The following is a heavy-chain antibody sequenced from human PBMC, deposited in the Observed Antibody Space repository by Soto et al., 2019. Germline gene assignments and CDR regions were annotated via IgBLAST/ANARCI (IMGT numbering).Heavy chain of an antibody. Sequence: QVQLVQPGAEVKKPGSSVKVSCKASGGTFSSYTISWVRQAPGQGLEWMGRIIPILDITNYAQKFQGRVSITADKSTSTAYMELSSLRSEDTAVYYCASLTDVTGTDYWGQGTLVTVSS. J-gene: IGHJ4*02. CDR1: GGTFSSYT. V-gene: IGHV1-69*02. D-gene: IGHD1-20*01. CDR2: IIPILDIT. CDR3: ASLTDVTGTDY.